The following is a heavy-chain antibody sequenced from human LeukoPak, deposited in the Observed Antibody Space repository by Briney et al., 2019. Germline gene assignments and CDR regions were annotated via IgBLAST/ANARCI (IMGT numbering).Heavy chain of an antibody. CDR1: GYTFTGYY. J-gene: IGHJ3*02. CDR2: IIPIFGTA. Sequence: ASVKVSCKASGYTFTGYYMHWVRQAPGQGLEWMGGIIPIFGTANYAQKFQGRVTITADKSTSTAYMELSSLRSDDTAVYYCAREGGPGENSSSGYYEGAFDIWGQGTMVTVSS. D-gene: IGHD3-22*01. V-gene: IGHV1-69*06. CDR3: AREGGPGENSSSGYYEGAFDI.